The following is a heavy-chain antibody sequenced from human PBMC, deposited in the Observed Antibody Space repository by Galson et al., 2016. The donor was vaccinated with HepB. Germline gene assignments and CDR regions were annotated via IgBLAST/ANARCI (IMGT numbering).Heavy chain of an antibody. V-gene: IGHV1-46*01. D-gene: IGHD2-8*01. CDR1: GYTFTNYY. Sequence: SVKVSCKASGYTFTNYYLHWVRQAPGQGLEWVGDINPSGTSTSYAQKFQGRVTVSRDTSTSPVYMELSSLRSEDTAVYYCARDLYSGSSGQEGMDIWGQGTTVTVAS. J-gene: IGHJ6*02. CDR3: ARDLYSGSSGQEGMDI. CDR2: INPSGTST.